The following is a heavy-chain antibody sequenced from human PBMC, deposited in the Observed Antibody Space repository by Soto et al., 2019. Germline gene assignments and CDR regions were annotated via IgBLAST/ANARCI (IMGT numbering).Heavy chain of an antibody. V-gene: IGHV1-69*13. CDR3: ARIPGIDIVVVPAAIWGNYYYGMDV. CDR1: GGTFSSYA. D-gene: IGHD2-2*02. J-gene: IGHJ6*02. Sequence: SVKVSCKASGGTFSSYAISWVRQAPGQGLEWMGGINPIFGTANYAQKFQGRVTITADESTSTAYMELSSLRSEDTAVYYCARIPGIDIVVVPAAIWGNYYYGMDVWGQGTTVTVSS. CDR2: INPIFGTA.